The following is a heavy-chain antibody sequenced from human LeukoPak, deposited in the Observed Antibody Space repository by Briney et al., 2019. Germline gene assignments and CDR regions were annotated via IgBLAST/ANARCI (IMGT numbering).Heavy chain of an antibody. Sequence: SETLSLTCAVYGGSFSGYYWSWIRQPPGKGLEWIGEINHSGSTNYSPSLKSRVTISVDTSKNQFSLKLSSVTAADTAVYYCARGRQQLATNWFDPWGQGTLVTVSS. J-gene: IGHJ5*02. CDR2: INHSGST. V-gene: IGHV4-34*01. D-gene: IGHD6-13*01. CDR3: ARGRQQLATNWFDP. CDR1: GGSFSGYY.